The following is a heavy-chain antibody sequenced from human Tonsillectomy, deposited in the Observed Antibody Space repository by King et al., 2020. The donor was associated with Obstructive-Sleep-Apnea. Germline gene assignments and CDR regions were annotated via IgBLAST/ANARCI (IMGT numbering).Heavy chain of an antibody. J-gene: IGHJ3*02. CDR1: GGSISSGDYY. CDR3: ARGGILTGYGGAFDI. Sequence: QLQESGPGPVKPSQTLSLTCTVSGGSISSGDYYWSWIRQPPGKGLEWIGYIYYSGSTYYNPSLKSRVTISVDTSKNQFSLKLSSVTAADTAVYYCARGGILTGYGGAFDIWGQGTMVTVSS. V-gene: IGHV4-30-4*01. CDR2: IYYSGST. D-gene: IGHD3-9*01.